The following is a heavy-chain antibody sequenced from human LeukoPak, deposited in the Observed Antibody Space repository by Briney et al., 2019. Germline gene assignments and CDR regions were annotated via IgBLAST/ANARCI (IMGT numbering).Heavy chain of an antibody. D-gene: IGHD2-21*02. V-gene: IGHV4-39*07. CDR1: GDSISSGTFY. CDR2: IYYSGGT. Sequence: PSETLSLTCTVSGDSISSGTFYWGWIRQPPGKGLEWIGSIYYSGGTYYNPSLNSRVTISVDMSKNQFSLKLRSVTAADTAVYYCARTRGYCGGDSPRCLAYWGQGTLVTVSA. CDR3: ARTRGYCGGDSPRCLAY. J-gene: IGHJ4*02.